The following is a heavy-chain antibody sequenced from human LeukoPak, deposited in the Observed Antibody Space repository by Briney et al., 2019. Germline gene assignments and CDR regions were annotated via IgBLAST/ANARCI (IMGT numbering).Heavy chain of an antibody. J-gene: IGHJ3*02. D-gene: IGHD2-2*01. CDR1: GDSINSLDL. CDR2: INHSGST. V-gene: IGHV4-34*01. Sequence: SETLSLTCTVSGDSINSLDLWSWIRQPPGQGLEWIGEINHSGSTYYNPSLKSRVTISVDSSKNQFSLKLTSVTAADTAVYYCASLWPYQLSAFDIWGQGTMVTVSS. CDR3: ASLWPYQLSAFDI.